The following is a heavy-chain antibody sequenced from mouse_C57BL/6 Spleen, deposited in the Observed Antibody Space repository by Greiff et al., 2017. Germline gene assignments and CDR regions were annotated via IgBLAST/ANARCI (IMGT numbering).Heavy chain of an antibody. CDR3: ARRPAYYSNRYYAMDY. V-gene: IGHV1-55*01. CDR1: GYTFTSYW. CDR2: IYPGSGST. J-gene: IGHJ4*01. D-gene: IGHD2-5*01. Sequence: QVQLQQPGAELVKPGASVKMSCKASGYTFTSYWITWVKQRPGQGLEWIGDIYPGSGSTNYNEKFKSKATLTVDTSSSTAYMQLSSLTSEDSAVYYCARRPAYYSNRYYAMDYWGQGTSVTVSS.